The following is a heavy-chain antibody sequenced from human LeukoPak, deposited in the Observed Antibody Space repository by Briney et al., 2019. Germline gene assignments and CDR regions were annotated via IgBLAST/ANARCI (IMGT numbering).Heavy chain of an antibody. V-gene: IGHV1-69*01. J-gene: IGHJ4*02. CDR1: GGTFSTYA. Sequence: WVKVSCEASGGTFSTYAISWVRQAPGQGLEWMGGIIPMFGTANYAQKLQGRVTITADESTNAAHMELSSLRSGDTAVYYCARVPVDTAMEGDYWGQGTLVTVSS. CDR3: ARVPVDTAMEGDY. CDR2: IIPMFGTA. D-gene: IGHD5-18*01.